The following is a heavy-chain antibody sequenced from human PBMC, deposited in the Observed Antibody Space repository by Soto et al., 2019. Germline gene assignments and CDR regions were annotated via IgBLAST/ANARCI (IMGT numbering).Heavy chain of an antibody. Sequence: EVQLVESGGGLVQPGGSLRLSCEASGFTFRTYDMHWVRQGTGKGLEWVSGISAAGDPDYADSVEGRFTISRENAQKCFYLQVISLRARDTAVYDWARTYRDFYGLDVWGQGTTVIVSS. D-gene: IGHD4-4*01. CDR3: ARTYRDFYGLDV. J-gene: IGHJ6*02. V-gene: IGHV3-13*05. CDR1: GFTFRTYD. CDR2: ISAAGDP.